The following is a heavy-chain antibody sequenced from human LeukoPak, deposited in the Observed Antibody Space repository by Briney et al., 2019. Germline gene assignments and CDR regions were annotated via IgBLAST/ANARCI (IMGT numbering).Heavy chain of an antibody. J-gene: IGHJ3*02. V-gene: IGHV4-59*01. Sequence: SETLSLTCTVSGGSISSYYWSWIRQPPGKGLEWIGYIYYSGSTNYNPSLKSRVTISVDTSKNQFSLKLSSVTAADTAVYYCARDRSYYYDSNGYYDAFDIWGQGTMVTVSS. CDR3: ARDRSYYYDSNGYYDAFDI. CDR1: GGSISSYY. D-gene: IGHD3-22*01. CDR2: IYYSGST.